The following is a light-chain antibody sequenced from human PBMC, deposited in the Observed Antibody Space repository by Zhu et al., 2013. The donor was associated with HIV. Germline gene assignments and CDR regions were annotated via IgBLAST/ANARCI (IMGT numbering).Light chain of an antibody. CDR3: QQYGSSLTWT. CDR2: GAS. V-gene: IGKV3-20*01. J-gene: IGKJ1*01. CDR1: QSVGSN. Sequence: EIVMTQSPATLSVSPGERATLSCRASQSVGSNLAWYQQRPGQAPRLLIYGASSRASGIPDRFSGSGSGSDFTLTISRLEPEDSGLYYCQQYGSSLTWTFGQGTKVEIK.